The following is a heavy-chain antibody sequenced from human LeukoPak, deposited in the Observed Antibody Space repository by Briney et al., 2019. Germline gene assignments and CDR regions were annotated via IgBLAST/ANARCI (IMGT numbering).Heavy chain of an antibody. CDR1: GFTFSSYA. V-gene: IGHV3-30*14. CDR3: ARPLGDAFDI. J-gene: IGHJ3*02. CDR2: ISYDGSNK. Sequence: GRSLRLSCAASGFTFSSYAMHWVRQAPGKGLEWVAVISYDGSNKYYADSVKGRFTISRDNSKNTLYLQMNSLRAEDTAVYYCARPLGDAFDIWGQGTMVTVSS.